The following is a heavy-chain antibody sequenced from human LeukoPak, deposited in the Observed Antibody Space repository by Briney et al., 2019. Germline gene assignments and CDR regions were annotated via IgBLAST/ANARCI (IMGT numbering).Heavy chain of an antibody. CDR2: IYPGDSDT. Sequence: GESLKISCKGSGYSFTNHYIGWVRLMPGKGLEWXGIIYPGDSDTRYSPSIQGQVTISADKSISTAYLQWSSLKASDTAMYYCARRGYGSGNYYYPNWGQGTLVTVSS. CDR3: ARRGYGSGNYYYPN. CDR1: GYSFTNHY. J-gene: IGHJ4*02. D-gene: IGHD3-10*01. V-gene: IGHV5-51*01.